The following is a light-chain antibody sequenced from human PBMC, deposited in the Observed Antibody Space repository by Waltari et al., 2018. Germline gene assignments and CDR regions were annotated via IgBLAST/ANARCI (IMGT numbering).Light chain of an antibody. CDR3: CSYAGRYTFV. CDR2: DIN. V-gene: IGLV2-11*01. CDR1: SSDVGRYNY. Sequence: QSALTQSRSVSGSPGQSVTISCTGTSSDVGRYNYVSWFQQYPGKAPKLMIYDINKSPSGVPDRFSGSKSCNTASLTSSGLQAEDEADYFCCSYAGRYTFVFGTGTTVTVL. J-gene: IGLJ1*01.